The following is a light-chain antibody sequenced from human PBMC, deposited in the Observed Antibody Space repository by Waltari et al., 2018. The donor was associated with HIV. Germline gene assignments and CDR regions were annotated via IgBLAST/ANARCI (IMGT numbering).Light chain of an antibody. J-gene: IGLJ2*01. Sequence: QSVLTQAPSVSGAPGQRVPIPCTGSRPNFGTGYDVHWYQQLPGTAPKLLIYANNQRPSGVPARFSGSKSATSASLVITGLQAEDEADYYCQSYDSSLNGHVVFGGGTKVTVL. CDR2: ANN. CDR1: RPNFGTGYD. CDR3: QSYDSSLNGHVV. V-gene: IGLV1-40*01.